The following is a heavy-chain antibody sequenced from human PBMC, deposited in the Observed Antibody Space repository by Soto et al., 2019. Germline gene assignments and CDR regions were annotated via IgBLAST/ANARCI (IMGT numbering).Heavy chain of an antibody. Sequence: SETLSLTCTVSGGPISSGGYYWSWIRQHPGKGIEWIGYIYYSGSTYYNPSLKSPVTISLDKPKSQSSLKRNPVTAADSVVFFWARLEGLASISYCCDLWGPGALVTVSS. CDR3: ARLEGLASISYCCDL. V-gene: IGHV4-31*09. CDR2: IYYSGST. J-gene: IGHJ4*02. CDR1: GGPISSGGYY. D-gene: IGHD1-1*01.